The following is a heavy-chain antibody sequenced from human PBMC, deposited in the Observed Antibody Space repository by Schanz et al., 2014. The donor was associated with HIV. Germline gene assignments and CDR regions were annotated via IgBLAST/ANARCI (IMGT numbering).Heavy chain of an antibody. Sequence: GPEVKKPGASVKVSCKASGYTFTSYGISWVRQAPGQGLEWMGWISPSNGNTNYAQNLQDRVTMTTDTSTSTAYMELRSLTSDDTAVYYCARAYCSGGSCHDYWGQGTLVTVSS. D-gene: IGHD2-15*01. CDR3: ARAYCSGGSCHDY. CDR2: ISPSNGNT. J-gene: IGHJ4*02. CDR1: GYTFTSYG. V-gene: IGHV1-18*01.